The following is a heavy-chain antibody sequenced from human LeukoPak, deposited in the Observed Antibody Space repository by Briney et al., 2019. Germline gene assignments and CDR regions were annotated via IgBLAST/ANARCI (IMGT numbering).Heavy chain of an antibody. Sequence: PSETLSLTCTVSGGSVSSGSYFWSWIRQPPGKGLEWIGFIYYNGNTNSSPSLKSRVTISVDTSKSQFSLKLTSVTAADTAVYYCARGYRSSWYQVDYWGQGTLVTVS. J-gene: IGHJ4*02. CDR2: IYYNGNT. CDR3: ARGYRSSWYQVDY. V-gene: IGHV4-61*01. D-gene: IGHD6-13*01. CDR1: GGSVSSGSYF.